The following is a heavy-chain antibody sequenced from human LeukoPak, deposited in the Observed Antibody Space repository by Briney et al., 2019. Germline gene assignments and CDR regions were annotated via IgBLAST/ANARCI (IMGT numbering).Heavy chain of an antibody. CDR1: GFTVSSNY. CDR3: ARDTKGWYFDL. Sequence: GRSLRLSCAASGFTVSSNYMNWVRQAPGKGLEWVSVTYSGGGTHYAESVKGRFTVSRENSKNTLYLQMKSLRAEDTAVYYCARDTKGWYFDLWGRGTLVTVSS. V-gene: IGHV3-66*01. D-gene: IGHD1-1*01. CDR2: TYSGGGT. J-gene: IGHJ2*01.